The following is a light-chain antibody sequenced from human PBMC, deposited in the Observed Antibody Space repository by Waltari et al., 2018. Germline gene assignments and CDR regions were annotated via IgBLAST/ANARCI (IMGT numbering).Light chain of an antibody. Sequence: QLVLTQSPSASASLGASVKLTCTLSSGHSSNIIAWLQQRPEKGPRYLMNVNSDGSHSKGDEIPDRFSGSSSGAERYRTIASLQSEDEADYYCQTGGHGTWVFGGGTKLTVL. CDR1: SGHSSNI. CDR2: VNSDGSH. V-gene: IGLV4-69*01. CDR3: QTGGHGTWV. J-gene: IGLJ3*02.